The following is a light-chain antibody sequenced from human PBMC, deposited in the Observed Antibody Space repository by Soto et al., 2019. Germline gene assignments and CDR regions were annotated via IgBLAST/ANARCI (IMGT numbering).Light chain of an antibody. CDR3: QQSFRTLVT. V-gene: IGKV1-39*01. CDR2: AAS. CDR1: QSISTY. Sequence: DIQMTQSPSSLSASVGDRVTITCRASQSISTYLNWYQQKPGKAPKLLIYAASSLQSGVPSRFSGSGSGTDFTLTINNLQPDDFVTYYCQQSFRTLVTFGQGTRLEIK. J-gene: IGKJ5*01.